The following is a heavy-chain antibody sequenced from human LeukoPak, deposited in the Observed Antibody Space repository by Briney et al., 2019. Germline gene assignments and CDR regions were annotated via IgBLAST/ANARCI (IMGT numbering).Heavy chain of an antibody. CDR2: ISAYNGNT. CDR1: GYTFTNHG. V-gene: IGHV1-18*01. Sequence: GASVKVSCKASGYTFTNHGITWVRQAPGQGPEWMGWISAYNGNTNYAQHLQGGVTMTTDTSTTTAYMELRSLTSADTAVYYCARTYSSYFSSSEFDYWGQGTLVTVSS. D-gene: IGHD6-13*01. J-gene: IGHJ4*02. CDR3: ARTYSSYFSSSEFDY.